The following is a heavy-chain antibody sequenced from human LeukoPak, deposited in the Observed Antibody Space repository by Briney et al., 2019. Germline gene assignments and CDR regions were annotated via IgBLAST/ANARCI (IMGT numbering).Heavy chain of an antibody. Sequence: ASVKVSCKASGYTFTGYYMHWVRQAPGQGLEWMGWINPNSGGTNYAQKFQGRVTMTRDTSISTAYMELSRLRSDDTAVYYCARGGGAMVRGGIILRDYYYYMDVWGKGTTVTISS. D-gene: IGHD3-10*01. CDR1: GYTFTGYY. J-gene: IGHJ6*03. CDR3: ARGGGAMVRGGIILRDYYYYMDV. CDR2: INPNSGGT. V-gene: IGHV1-2*02.